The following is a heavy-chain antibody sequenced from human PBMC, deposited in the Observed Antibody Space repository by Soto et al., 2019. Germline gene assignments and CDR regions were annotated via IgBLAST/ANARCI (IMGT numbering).Heavy chain of an antibody. CDR1: GGSISSGDYY. CDR2: VYYSGST. J-gene: IGHJ5*02. Sequence: SETLSLTCTVSGGSISSGDYYWSWIRQPPGKCLEWIGYVYYSGSTYYNPSLKSRVTISVDTSKNQFSLKLSSVTAADTAVYYCARVGRYCSSTSCRNWFDPWGQGTLVTVYS. V-gene: IGHV4-30-4*01. D-gene: IGHD2-2*01. CDR3: ARVGRYCSSTSCRNWFDP.